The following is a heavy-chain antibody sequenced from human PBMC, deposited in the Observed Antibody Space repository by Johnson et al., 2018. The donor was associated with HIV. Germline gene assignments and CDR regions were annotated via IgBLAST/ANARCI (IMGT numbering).Heavy chain of an antibody. D-gene: IGHD5-18*01. CDR3: AKADPMERGYSYGNEEGAFDI. V-gene: IGHV3-64*01. CDR2: ISSNGGST. Sequence: EVQLVESGGGLVQPGGSLRLSCAASGFTFSSYAMHWVRQAPGKGLEYVSAISSNGGSTYYANSVKGRFTISGDNSKNTLYLQMGSLRAEDTALYYCAKADPMERGYSYGNEEGAFDIWGQGTRVTVSS. CDR1: GFTFSSYA. J-gene: IGHJ3*02.